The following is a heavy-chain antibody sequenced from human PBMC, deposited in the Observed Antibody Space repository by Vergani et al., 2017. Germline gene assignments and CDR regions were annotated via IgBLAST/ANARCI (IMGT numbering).Heavy chain of an antibody. V-gene: IGHV4-39*01. Sequence: QLQLQESGPGLVKPSATLSLTCSVSGASIRSSNYYWGWIRQPPGKGLEWIASIYYSGSTYYNPSLKSRVTISVDTSKNQFSRELSSVTAADTAVYFCARHSTVEWLVKLGWIDPWGQGILVTVSS. CDR2: IYYSGST. D-gene: IGHD6-19*01. CDR1: GASIRSSNYY. CDR3: ARHSTVEWLVKLGWIDP. J-gene: IGHJ5*02.